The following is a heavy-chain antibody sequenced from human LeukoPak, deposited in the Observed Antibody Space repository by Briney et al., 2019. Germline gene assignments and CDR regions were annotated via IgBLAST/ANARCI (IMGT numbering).Heavy chain of an antibody. CDR1: GGSFSGYY. CDR3: VRDDGIGLDAFDI. Sequence: SETLSLTCAVYGGSFSGYYWSWIRQPPGKGLEWIGEINHSGSTNYNPSLKSRGTISVDTSKNQFSLQLNSVTPEDTAVYYCVRDDGIGLDAFDIWGQGTMATVSS. CDR2: INHSGST. J-gene: IGHJ3*02. V-gene: IGHV4-34*01. D-gene: IGHD3-22*01.